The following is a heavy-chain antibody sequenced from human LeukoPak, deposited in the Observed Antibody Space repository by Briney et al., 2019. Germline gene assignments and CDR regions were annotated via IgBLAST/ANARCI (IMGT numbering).Heavy chain of an antibody. Sequence: PSQTLSLTCTVSGGSISSGGYYWSWIRQHPGKGLEWIGYIYYSGSTYYNPSLKSRVTISVDTSKNQFSLKLSSVTAADTAVYYCARERPNTYYYGSGSYRFDPWGQGTLVTVSS. V-gene: IGHV4-31*03. CDR1: GGSISSGGYY. CDR2: IYYSGST. CDR3: ARERPNTYYYGSGSYRFDP. J-gene: IGHJ5*02. D-gene: IGHD3-10*01.